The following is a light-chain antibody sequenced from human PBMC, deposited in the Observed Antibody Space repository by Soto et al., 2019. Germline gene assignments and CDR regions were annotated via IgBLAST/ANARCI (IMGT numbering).Light chain of an antibody. CDR3: CSYAGSSTEV. CDR1: SSDVGSYNL. V-gene: IGLV2-23*01. CDR2: EGS. J-gene: IGLJ1*01. Sequence: QSALRHPASVCWSPGEAITISCTGTSSDVGSYNLVSWYQQHPGKAPKLMIYEGSKRPSGVSNRFSGSKSGNTASLTISGLQAEEEADYYCCSYAGSSTEVFGTGTKVTV.